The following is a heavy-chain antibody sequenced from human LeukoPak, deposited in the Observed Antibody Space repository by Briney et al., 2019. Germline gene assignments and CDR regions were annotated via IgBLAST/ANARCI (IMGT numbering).Heavy chain of an antibody. J-gene: IGHJ2*01. CDR2: ISGGGENT. V-gene: IGHV3-23*01. CDR3: AKPRAMTTGVGRYFDL. CDR1: GFTFTSYA. Sequence: SGGSLRLSCEASGFTFTSYAMSWIRQAPGKGPEWVSAISGGGENTYYGDSVKGRFTISRDNSKNTLYLQMNSLRAEDTATYYCAKPRAMTTGVGRYFDLWGRGTLVTVSS. D-gene: IGHD1-1*01.